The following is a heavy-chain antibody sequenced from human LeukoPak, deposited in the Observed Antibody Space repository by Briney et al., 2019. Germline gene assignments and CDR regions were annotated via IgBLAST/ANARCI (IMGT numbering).Heavy chain of an antibody. D-gene: IGHD1-26*01. J-gene: IGHJ4*02. CDR1: NGSISTYH. V-gene: IGHV4-59*08. CDR2: NSYRRAT. Sequence: PSETLSLTCSVSNGSISTYHWRWLRQSPGKGLEWIGYNSYRRATTYNPALKRRVTISVHSPKNHFSLRLTSLTAADTALYYCARRGGTLDYFDSWGPGSLVTVSS. CDR3: ARRGGTLDYFDS.